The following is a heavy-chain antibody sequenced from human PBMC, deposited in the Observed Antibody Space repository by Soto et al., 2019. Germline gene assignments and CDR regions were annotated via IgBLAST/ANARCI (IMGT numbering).Heavy chain of an antibody. CDR3: ARVPYVWGSYRQYYYYGMDV. CDR2: IIPIFGTA. CDR1: GGTFSSYA. J-gene: IGHJ6*02. D-gene: IGHD3-16*02. Sequence: QVQLVQSGAEVKKPGSSVKVSCKASGGTFSSYAISWVRQAPGQGLEWMGGIIPIFGTANYAQKFQGRVTLTADESTSTAYMELSSLRSEDTAVYYCARVPYVWGSYRQYYYYGMDVWGQGTTVTVSS. V-gene: IGHV1-69*01.